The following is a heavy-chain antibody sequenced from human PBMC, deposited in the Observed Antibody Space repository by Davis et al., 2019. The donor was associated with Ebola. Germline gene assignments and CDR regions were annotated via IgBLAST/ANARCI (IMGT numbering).Heavy chain of an antibody. Sequence: GESLKISCKGSGYSFTNYWIGWVRQMPGKGLEWMGIIYPGDSETRYSPSFQGQVTISADKSITTAYLQWSSLKASDTAIYYCARFLEWKADYWGQGTLVTVSS. J-gene: IGHJ4*02. CDR3: ARFLEWKADY. D-gene: IGHD3-3*01. V-gene: IGHV5-51*01. CDR2: IYPGDSET. CDR1: GYSFTNYW.